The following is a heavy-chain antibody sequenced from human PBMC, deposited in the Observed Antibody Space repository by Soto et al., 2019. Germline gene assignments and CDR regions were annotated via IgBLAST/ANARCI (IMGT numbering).Heavy chain of an antibody. J-gene: IGHJ5*01. CDR1: GFMFSSYA. CDR3: EKLTYPAYSTAYYYEMVSGLIDS. Sequence: PGGSLRLSCAASGFMFSSYAMSWVRQAPGKGLEWVSSISASGGTANLADSVEGRCTISRDNSKSTLYLQMNSLRAEDTAVYYCEKLTYPAYSTAYYYEMVSGLIDSCGQGTMVTVS. CDR2: ISASGGTA. V-gene: IGHV3-23*01. D-gene: IGHD3-22*01.